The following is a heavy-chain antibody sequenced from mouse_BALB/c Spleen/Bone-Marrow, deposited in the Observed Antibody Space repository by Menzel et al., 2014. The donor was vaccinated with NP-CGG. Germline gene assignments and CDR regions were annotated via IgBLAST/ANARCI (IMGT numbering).Heavy chain of an antibody. CDR2: IDPANGNT. V-gene: IGHV14-3*02. Sequence: VQLQQSGAELVKPGASVKLSCTASGCNIKDTYMHWVKQRPEQGLEWIGRIDPANGNTKYDPKFQGKATITADTSSNTAYLQLNSLTSEDTAVYYCARYYYGTRYYFDYWGQGTTLTVSS. J-gene: IGHJ2*01. D-gene: IGHD1-1*01. CDR3: ARYYYGTRYYFDY. CDR1: GCNIKDTY.